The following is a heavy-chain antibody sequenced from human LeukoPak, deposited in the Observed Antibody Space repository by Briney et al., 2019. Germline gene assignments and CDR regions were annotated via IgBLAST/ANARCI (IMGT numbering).Heavy chain of an antibody. J-gene: IGHJ4*02. CDR2: LASDENNR. D-gene: IGHD3-16*01. CDR1: GLTISDSW. CDR3: ARDAGWGRLDS. Sequence: GGSLRLSCAASGLTISDSWIHWVRQVPGKGLMWVSRLASDENNRIYADSVKGRFTISRDNAKNTLFLQMNSLRVEDTGFYYCARDAGWGRLDSWGQGALVTVSS. V-gene: IGHV3-74*01.